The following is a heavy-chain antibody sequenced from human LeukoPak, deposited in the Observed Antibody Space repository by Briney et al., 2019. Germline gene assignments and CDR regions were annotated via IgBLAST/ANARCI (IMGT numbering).Heavy chain of an antibody. D-gene: IGHD3-10*01. J-gene: IGHJ4*02. Sequence: SETLSLTCTVSGGSISSYYWSWIRQPPGKGLEWIGYIYYSGSTNYNPSLKSRVTISVDTSKNQFSLKLSSVTAADTAVYYCARAKMVRGVNNFDYWGQGTLVTVSS. CDR2: IYYSGST. CDR1: GGSISSYY. V-gene: IGHV4-59*01. CDR3: ARAKMVRGVNNFDY.